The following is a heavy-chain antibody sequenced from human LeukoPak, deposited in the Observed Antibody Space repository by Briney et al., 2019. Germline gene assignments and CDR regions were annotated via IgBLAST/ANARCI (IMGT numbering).Heavy chain of an antibody. V-gene: IGHV1-18*01. Sequence: GASVKVSCKASGYTFTSYGISWVRQAPGQGLEWMGWISAYNGITNYAQKLQGRVTMTTDTSTSTAYMELRSLRSDDTAVYYCARSLRFLEWPHPHNWFDPWGQGTLVTVSS. CDR1: GYTFTSYG. CDR2: ISAYNGIT. J-gene: IGHJ5*02. D-gene: IGHD3-3*01. CDR3: ARSLRFLEWPHPHNWFDP.